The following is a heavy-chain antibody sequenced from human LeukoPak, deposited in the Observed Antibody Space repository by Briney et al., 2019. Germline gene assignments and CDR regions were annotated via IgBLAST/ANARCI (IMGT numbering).Heavy chain of an antibody. CDR2: IYYSGST. D-gene: IGHD3-3*01. V-gene: IGHV4-59*08. CDR1: GGSISSYY. Sequence: PSETLSLTCTVSGGSISSYYWSWIRQPPGKGLEWIGYIYYSGSTNYNPSLKSRVTISVDTSKNQFSLKLSSVTAADTAVYYCATTSLRFNFDYWGQGTLVTVSS. J-gene: IGHJ4*02. CDR3: ATTSLRFNFDY.